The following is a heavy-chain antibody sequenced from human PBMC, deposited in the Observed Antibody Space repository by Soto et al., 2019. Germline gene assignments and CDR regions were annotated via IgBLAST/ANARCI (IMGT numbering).Heavy chain of an antibody. V-gene: IGHV1-8*01. CDR2: INPNNGRT. J-gene: IGHJ4*02. Sequence: ASVKVSCKASGYTFSSFDIHWVRQATGQGLEWMGWINPNNGRTDSAQKFQGRITMTMDPSISTVYMELSGLTSEDTAMYYCARGRGWRDYWGQGTLVTVSS. CDR3: ARGRGWRDY. CDR1: GYTFSSFD. D-gene: IGHD6-19*01.